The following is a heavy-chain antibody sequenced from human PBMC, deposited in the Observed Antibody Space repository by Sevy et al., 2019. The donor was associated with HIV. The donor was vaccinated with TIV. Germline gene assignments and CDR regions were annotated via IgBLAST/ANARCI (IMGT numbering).Heavy chain of an antibody. CDR2: IYTSGST. J-gene: IGHJ4*02. CDR1: GGSISSGSYY. D-gene: IGHD6-19*01. CDR3: ARHSSGGRAYFDY. Sequence: SETLSLTCTVSGGSISSGSYYWSWIRQPAGKGLEWIGRIYTSGSTNYNPSLKSRVTMSVDTSKNQFSLKLSSVTAADRAVYYCARHSSGGRAYFDYWGQGTLVTVSS. V-gene: IGHV4-61*02.